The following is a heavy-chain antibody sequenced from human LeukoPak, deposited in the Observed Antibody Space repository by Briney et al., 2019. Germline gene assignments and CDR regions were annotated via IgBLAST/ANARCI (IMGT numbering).Heavy chain of an antibody. D-gene: IGHD3-3*01. V-gene: IGHV1-46*01. J-gene: IGHJ4*02. CDR2: INSSGGST. CDR1: GYTFTSYY. Sequence: ASVKLSGKTSGYTFTSYYMYWVRQAPGQGLEWMGIINSSGGSTTYAQKFQGRVTMARDTSTTTVYMELSSLRSEDTAVYYCAREHEFWSGQISDYWGQGTLVTVSS. CDR3: AREHEFWSGQISDY.